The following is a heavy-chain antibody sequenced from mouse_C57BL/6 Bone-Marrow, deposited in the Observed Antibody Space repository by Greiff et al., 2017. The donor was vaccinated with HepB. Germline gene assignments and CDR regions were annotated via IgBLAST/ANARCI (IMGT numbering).Heavy chain of an antibody. CDR3: ARGRTLEGAMDY. D-gene: IGHD6-1*01. V-gene: IGHV5-4*03. CDR1: GFTFSSYA. J-gene: IGHJ4*01. Sequence: EVKLMESGGGLVKPGGSLKLSCAASGFTFSSYAMSWVRQTPEKRLEWVATISDGGSYTYYPDNVKGRFTISRDNAKNNLYLQMSHLKSEDTAMYYCARGRTLEGAMDYWGQGTSVTVSS. CDR2: ISDGGSYT.